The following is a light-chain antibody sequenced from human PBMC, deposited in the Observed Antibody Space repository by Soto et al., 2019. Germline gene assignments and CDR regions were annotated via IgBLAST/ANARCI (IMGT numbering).Light chain of an antibody. J-gene: IGLJ2*01. V-gene: IGLV2-8*01. CDR1: SSDVGTSKY. Sequence: QSALTQPPSASGSPGQSVTISCTGTSSDVGTSKYVSWYRQHPGKAPKLLIYEVNKRPSGVPDRFSGSKSGSTASLTVSGLQAEDEADYYCSSSAGIKTMVFGGGTKVTVL. CDR3: SSSAGIKTMV. CDR2: EVN.